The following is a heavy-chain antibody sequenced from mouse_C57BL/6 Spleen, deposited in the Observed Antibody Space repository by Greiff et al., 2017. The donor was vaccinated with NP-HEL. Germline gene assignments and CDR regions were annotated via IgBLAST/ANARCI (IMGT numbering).Heavy chain of an antibody. D-gene: IGHD3-2*02. J-gene: IGHJ3*01. CDR2: ISDGGSYT. Sequence: EVHLVESGGGLVKPGGSLKLSCAASGFTFSSYAMSWVRQTPEKRLEWVATISDGGSYTYYPDNVKGRFTISRDNAKNNLYLQMSHLKSEDTAMYYCARALDSSGYVWFAYWGQGTLVTVSA. CDR1: GFTFSSYA. V-gene: IGHV5-4*01. CDR3: ARALDSSGYVWFAY.